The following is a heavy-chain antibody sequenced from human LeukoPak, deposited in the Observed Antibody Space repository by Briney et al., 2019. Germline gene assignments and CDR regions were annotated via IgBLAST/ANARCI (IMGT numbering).Heavy chain of an antibody. D-gene: IGHD5-18*01. Sequence: SETLSLTCTVSGGSSSSYYWRWMRQPDGKGLEWIGRMYTSGETNYNPTLKRRITISLDTSKNQFSLRLSSVTAADTAVYYCAAGSQSTALIKWGQGTLVTVSS. J-gene: IGHJ4*02. V-gene: IGHV4-4*07. CDR1: GGSSSSYY. CDR2: MYTSGET. CDR3: AAGSQSTALIK.